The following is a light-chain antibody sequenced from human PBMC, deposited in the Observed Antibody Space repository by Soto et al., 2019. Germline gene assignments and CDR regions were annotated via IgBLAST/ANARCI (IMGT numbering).Light chain of an antibody. V-gene: IGKV3-11*01. J-gene: IGKJ2*01. Sequence: EIVLTQSPATLSLSLGERATLSCRASQSVSSSLAWYQQKPGQAPRLLIYDASNRATGIPARFSGSGSGTGFTLTSSSLEPEDCAVYYCQQRSSWHTFGQGTKLEI. CDR2: DAS. CDR3: QQRSSWHT. CDR1: QSVSSS.